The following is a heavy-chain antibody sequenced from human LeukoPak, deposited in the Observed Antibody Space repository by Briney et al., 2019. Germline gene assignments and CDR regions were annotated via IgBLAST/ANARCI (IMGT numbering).Heavy chain of an antibody. D-gene: IGHD3-22*01. CDR3: VRDQPPHYYDSSGYSDDAFDI. Sequence: PGGSLRLSCAASGFTFSSYSMNWVRQAPGKGREWVSSISSSSSYIYYADSVKGRFTISRDNAKNSLYLQMNSLRAEDTAVYYCVRDQPPHYYDSSGYSDDAFDIWGQGTMVTVSS. CDR1: GFTFSSYS. J-gene: IGHJ3*02. CDR2: ISSSSSYI. V-gene: IGHV3-21*01.